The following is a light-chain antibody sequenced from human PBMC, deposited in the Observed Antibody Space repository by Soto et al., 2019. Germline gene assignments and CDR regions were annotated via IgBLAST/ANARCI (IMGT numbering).Light chain of an antibody. J-gene: IGLJ1*01. CDR3: YSFTSSNTYV. CDR1: SSDVGSYNR. CDR2: EVS. V-gene: IGLV2-18*02. Sequence: QSVLTQPPSVSGSPGQSVTISCTGTSSDVGSYNRVSWYQQPPGTAPKVIIYEVSNRPSGVPDRFSGSKSGNTASLTISGFQPEDEADYYCYSFTSSNTYVFGTGTKVTVL.